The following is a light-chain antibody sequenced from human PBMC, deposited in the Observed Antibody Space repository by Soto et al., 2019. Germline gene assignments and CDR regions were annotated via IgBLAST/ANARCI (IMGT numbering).Light chain of an antibody. CDR3: SAYAGRVV. Sequence: QSALTQPASVSGSPGQSITLSCTGTSSDVGSYNLVSWYQQHPGKAPKLMIYEGTKRPSEVSNRFSGSKSGNTASLTISGLQAEDEAHYCFSAYAGRVVFGGGTKLTVL. CDR1: SSDVGSYNL. CDR2: EGT. V-gene: IGLV2-23*01. J-gene: IGLJ2*01.